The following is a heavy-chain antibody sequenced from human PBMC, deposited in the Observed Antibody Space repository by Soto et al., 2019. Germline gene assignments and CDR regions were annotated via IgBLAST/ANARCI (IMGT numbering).Heavy chain of an antibody. Sequence: EVQLVESGGGLVKPGGSLRLSCAASGFTFSSYSMNWVRQAPGKGLEWVSSISSSSSYIYYADSVKGRFTISRDNAKNSLYLQINSLRAEDTAVYYCARAVQNYGDYGWFDPWGQGTLVTVSS. V-gene: IGHV3-21*01. J-gene: IGHJ5*02. D-gene: IGHD4-17*01. CDR3: ARAVQNYGDYGWFDP. CDR1: GFTFSSYS. CDR2: ISSSSSYI.